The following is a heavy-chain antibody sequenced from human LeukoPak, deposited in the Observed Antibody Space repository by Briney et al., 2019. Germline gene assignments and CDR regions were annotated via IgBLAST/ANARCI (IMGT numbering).Heavy chain of an antibody. Sequence: PGRSLRLSCAASGFTFSSYGMHWVRQAPGKGLEWVAVIWYDGSNKYYADSVKGRFTISRDNSKNTLYLQMNSLRAEDTAVYYCARDSVYDSYFDYWGQGTLVTVSS. CDR2: IWYDGSNK. D-gene: IGHD3-22*01. CDR1: GFTFSSYG. CDR3: ARDSVYDSYFDY. V-gene: IGHV3-33*01. J-gene: IGHJ4*02.